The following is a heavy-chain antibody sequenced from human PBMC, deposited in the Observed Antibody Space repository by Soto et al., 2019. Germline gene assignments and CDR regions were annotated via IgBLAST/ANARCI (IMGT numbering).Heavy chain of an antibody. CDR1: GGSISSSDYW. CDR3: ARQIGRGSWSLDH. D-gene: IGHD6-13*01. J-gene: IGHJ4*02. V-gene: IGHV4-39*01. CDR2: IYYTGST. Sequence: QLQLQESGPGLVKPAETLSLTCSVSGGSISSSDYWWGWIRQPPGQGLEWIGSIYYTGSTYYNPSLKSRVEISVDTSKNQFSLRLSSVTAADTAVYYCARQIGRGSWSLDHWGQGTLVTVSS.